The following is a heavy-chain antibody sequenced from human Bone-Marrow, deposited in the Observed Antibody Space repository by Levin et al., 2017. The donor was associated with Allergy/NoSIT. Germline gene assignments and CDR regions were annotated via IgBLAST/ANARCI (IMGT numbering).Heavy chain of an antibody. CDR3: ARQVGATNPFGY. CDR1: GGSISSCRYY. CDR2: IYYSGRP. Sequence: SETLSLTCTVSGGSISSCRYYCGWIRQPPGKGLEWIGSIYYSGRPYYNPSGKSRVTISVDTSKNQFSLKLSSVSAADTAVYYCARQVGATNPFGYWGQGTLVTVSS. D-gene: IGHD1-26*01. J-gene: IGHJ4*02. V-gene: IGHV4-39*01.